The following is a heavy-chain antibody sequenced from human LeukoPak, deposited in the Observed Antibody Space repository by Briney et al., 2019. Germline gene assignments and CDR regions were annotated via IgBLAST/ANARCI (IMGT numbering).Heavy chain of an antibody. CDR2: INPLSGVP. D-gene: IGHD3-3*01. CDR3: AREGIKIFGGWAPFDP. V-gene: IGHV1-2*02. J-gene: IGHJ5*02. Sequence: ASVKVSCKASGYTFTDNYIHWVRQAPGQGLEWMGWINPLSGVPLYAQKFQGRVTMTRDTSLSTAYIELNGLKSDDTAIYYCAREGIKIFGGWAPFDPWGQGTLVTVS. CDR1: GYTFTDNY.